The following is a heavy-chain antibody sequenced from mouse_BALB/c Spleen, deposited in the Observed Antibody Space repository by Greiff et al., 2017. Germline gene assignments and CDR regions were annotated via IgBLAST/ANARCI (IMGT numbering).Heavy chain of an antibody. V-gene: IGHV2-6-4*01. Sequence: VKLMESGPGLVAPSQSLSITCTVSGFSLSRYSVHWVRQPPGKGLEWLGMIWGSGSTDYNSALKSRLSISKDNSKSQVFLKMNSLQTDDTAMYYCAKEDYYGSSLYAMDYWGQGTSVTVTS. CDR1: GFSLSRYS. J-gene: IGHJ4*01. CDR3: AKEDYYGSSLYAMDY. CDR2: IWGSGST. D-gene: IGHD1-1*01.